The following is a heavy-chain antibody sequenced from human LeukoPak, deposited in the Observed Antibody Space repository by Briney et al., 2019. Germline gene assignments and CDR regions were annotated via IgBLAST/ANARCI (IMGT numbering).Heavy chain of an antibody. Sequence: ASVKVSCKASGYTFNSYAISWVRQAPGQGLEWMGWIDPNSGGTNYAQKFQDRVTMTRDTSISTAYMELSRLRSDDTAVYFCARVRLPGFSSSWFYWGQGTLVTVSS. V-gene: IGHV1-2*02. CDR3: ARVRLPGFSSSWFY. D-gene: IGHD6-13*01. CDR1: GYTFNSYA. J-gene: IGHJ4*02. CDR2: IDPNSGGT.